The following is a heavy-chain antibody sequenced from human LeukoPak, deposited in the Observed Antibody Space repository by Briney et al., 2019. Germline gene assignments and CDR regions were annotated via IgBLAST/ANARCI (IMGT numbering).Heavy chain of an antibody. CDR3: ARGGDDCSSTSCYSPFDY. V-gene: IGHV3-64*01. J-gene: IGHJ4*02. CDR2: ISSNGGST. D-gene: IGHD2-2*02. CDR1: GFTFSSYA. Sequence: GRSLRLSCAASGFTFSSYAMRWVRQAPGKGLEYVSAISSNGGSTYYANSVKGRFTISRDNSKNTLYLQMGSLRAEDMAVYYCARGGDDCSSTSCYSPFDYWGQGTLVTVSS.